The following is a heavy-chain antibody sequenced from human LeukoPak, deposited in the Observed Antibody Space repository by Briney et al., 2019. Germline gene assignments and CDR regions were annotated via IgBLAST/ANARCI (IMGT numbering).Heavy chain of an antibody. CDR3: ARRRGTIRYDEYFDY. CDR2: IGNMHRGVHGDA. D-gene: IGHD1-1*01. J-gene: IGHJ4*02. V-gene: IGHV4-38-2*01. Sequence: PSETLSLTCSVSGFSISSGHFWAWIRQTPGKGLEWIGSIGNMHRGVHGDAYYKPSLKSRVSLSVDTSRNQFSLRLTTVTAADSAIYYCARRRGTIRYDEYFDYWGQGMLVTVSS. CDR1: GFSISSGHF.